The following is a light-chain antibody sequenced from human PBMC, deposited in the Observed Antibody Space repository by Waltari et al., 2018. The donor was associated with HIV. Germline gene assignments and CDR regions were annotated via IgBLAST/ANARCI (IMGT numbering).Light chain of an antibody. Sequence: SYELTQPPSVSVSLGQMARITCSGEAFPKTSTYWYQQKPGQAPVLVKYKDSERPAGIPERFSGSSSGTIVTLTISGVQAEDEADYYCLSADNSGTYWMFGGGTKLTVL. V-gene: IGLV3-16*01. CDR1: AFPKTS. CDR3: LSADNSGTYWM. J-gene: IGLJ3*02. CDR2: KDS.